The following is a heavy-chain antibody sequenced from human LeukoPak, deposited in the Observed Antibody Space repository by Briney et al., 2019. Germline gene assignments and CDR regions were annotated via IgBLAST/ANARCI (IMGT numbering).Heavy chain of an antibody. J-gene: IGHJ2*01. CDR2: ISSGGTYE. CDR3: ARAGWGWGHWYFDL. Sequence: PGGSLRLSCAASGFTFSNYDMHWVRQAPGKGLEWVSLISSGGTYEYYADSVKGRFTISRDNSKNTLYLQLNSLRAEDTAVYYCARAGWGWGHWYFDLWGRGTLVTVSS. CDR1: GFTFSNYD. V-gene: IGHV3-30*01. D-gene: IGHD6-19*01.